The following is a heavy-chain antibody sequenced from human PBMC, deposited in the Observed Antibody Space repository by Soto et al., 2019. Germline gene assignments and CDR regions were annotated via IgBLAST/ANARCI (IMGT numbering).Heavy chain of an antibody. Sequence: SLTCTVSGGSVSSGSYYWSWIRQPPGKGLEWIGYIYYSGSTNYNPSLKSRVTISVDTSKNQFSLKLSSVTAADTAVYYCARLAARLRLGIDYWGQGTLVTVSS. D-gene: IGHD6-6*01. CDR1: GGSVSSGSYY. V-gene: IGHV4-61*01. CDR2: IYYSGST. J-gene: IGHJ4*02. CDR3: ARLAARLRLGIDY.